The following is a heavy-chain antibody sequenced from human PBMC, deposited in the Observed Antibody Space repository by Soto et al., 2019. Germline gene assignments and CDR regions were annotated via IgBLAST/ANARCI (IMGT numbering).Heavy chain of an antibody. V-gene: IGHV1-46*01. Sequence: ASVKVSCKASGFRFSGYFMHWVRQAPGQGREWMVIINPIGDRTDYSQKFQGRVTITRDTSTSTVYMDLSSLRYEDTAMYDCVRDNSQNYGAPSAISWFHPWGQGTPVTVS. D-gene: IGHD2-21*02. CDR3: VRDNSQNYGAPSAISWFHP. CDR1: GFRFSGYF. J-gene: IGHJ5*02. CDR2: INPIGDRT.